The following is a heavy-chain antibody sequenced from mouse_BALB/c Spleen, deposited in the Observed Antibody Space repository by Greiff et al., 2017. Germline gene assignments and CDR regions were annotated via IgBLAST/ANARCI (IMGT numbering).Heavy chain of an antibody. CDR2: IYPSDSYT. D-gene: IGHD1-1*01. Sequence: VQLQQPGAELVRPGASVKLSCKASGYTFTSYWINWVKQRPGQGLEWIGNIYPSDSYTNYNQKFKDKATLTVDKSSSTAYMQLSSPTSEDSAVYYCTRSRYYGSRNYYAMDYWGQGTSVTVSS. V-gene: IGHV1-69*02. CDR3: TRSRYYGSRNYYAMDY. CDR1: GYTFTSYW. J-gene: IGHJ4*01.